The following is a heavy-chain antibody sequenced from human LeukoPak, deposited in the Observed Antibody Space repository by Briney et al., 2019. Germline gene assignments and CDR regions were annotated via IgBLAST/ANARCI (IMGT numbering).Heavy chain of an antibody. Sequence: GGSLRLSCAASGFTFSSYEMNWVRQAPGKGLEWVSYISSSGSTIYYADSVKGRFTISRDNAKNSLYLQMSSLRAEDTAVYYCARVVITMVRGVIPGWFDPWGQGTLVTVSS. CDR1: GFTFSSYE. CDR3: ARVVITMVRGVIPGWFDP. J-gene: IGHJ5*02. CDR2: ISSSGSTI. D-gene: IGHD3-10*01. V-gene: IGHV3-48*03.